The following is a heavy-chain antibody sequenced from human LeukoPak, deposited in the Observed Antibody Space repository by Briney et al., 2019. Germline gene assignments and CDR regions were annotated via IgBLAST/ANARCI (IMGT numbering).Heavy chain of an antibody. Sequence: PSETLSLTCTVSGGSISSYYWSWIRQPPGKGLEWIGYIYYSGSTSYNPSLKSRVTISVDTSKNQFSLKLSSVTAADTAVYYCARAVAAAGTQYFQHWGQGTLVTVSS. D-gene: IGHD6-13*01. V-gene: IGHV4-59*01. J-gene: IGHJ1*01. CDR3: ARAVAAAGTQYFQH. CDR1: GGSISSYY. CDR2: IYYSGST.